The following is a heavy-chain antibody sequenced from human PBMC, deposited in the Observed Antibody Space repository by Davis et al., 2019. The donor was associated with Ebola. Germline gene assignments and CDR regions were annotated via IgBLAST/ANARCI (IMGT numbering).Heavy chain of an antibody. D-gene: IGHD3-3*01. CDR1: GDSVSRHSAA. CDR3: ARLAWRPKGFDY. Sequence: HSQTLSLTCAISGDSVSRHSAAWNWIRQSPSRGLEWLGRTYYTSKWYNDYALSVKSRITINPDTSKNQFSLQLNSVTPEDTAVYYCARLAWRPKGFDYWGQGTLVTVSS. V-gene: IGHV6-1*01. CDR2: TYYTSKWYN. J-gene: IGHJ4*02.